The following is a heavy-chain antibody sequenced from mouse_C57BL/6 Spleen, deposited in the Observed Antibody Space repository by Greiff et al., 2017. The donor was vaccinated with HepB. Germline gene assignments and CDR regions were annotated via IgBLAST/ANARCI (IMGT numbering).Heavy chain of an antibody. V-gene: IGHV1-64*01. J-gene: IGHJ3*01. CDR3: ARRGIYSIYSWFAY. Sequence: QVQLQQPGAELVKPGASVKLSCKASGYTFTSYWMHWVKQRPGQGLEWIGMIHPNSGSTNYNEKFKSKATLTVDKSSSTAYMQLSSLTSEDSAVYYCARRGIYSIYSWFAYWGQGTLVTVSA. CDR1: GYTFTSYW. D-gene: IGHD2-5*01. CDR2: IHPNSGST.